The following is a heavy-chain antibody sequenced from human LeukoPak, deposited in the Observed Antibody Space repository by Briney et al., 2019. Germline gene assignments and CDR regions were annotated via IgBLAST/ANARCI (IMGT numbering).Heavy chain of an antibody. CDR1: GYTFTSYG. CDR2: ISAYNGNT. D-gene: IGHD1-1*01. Sequence: ASVKVSCKASGYTFTSYGISWVRQAPGQGLEWMGWISAYNGNTNYAQKLQGRVTMTTDTSTSTACMELRSLRSDDTAVYYCARAGAVRLFDYWGQGTLVTVSS. J-gene: IGHJ4*02. CDR3: ARAGAVRLFDY. V-gene: IGHV1-18*01.